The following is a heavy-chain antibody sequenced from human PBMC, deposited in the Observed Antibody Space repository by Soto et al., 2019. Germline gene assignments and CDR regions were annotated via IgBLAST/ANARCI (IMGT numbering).Heavy chain of an antibody. D-gene: IGHD2-2*01. CDR1: GYDFNTSW. V-gene: IGHV5-51*01. CDR2: MYPGDSDT. Sequence: PRESLKISCRGSGYDFNTSWFGWVLQLPGKGLEWVGIMYPGDSDTRYNPSLQGHVTLSADVTVSTAFLQWRSLKTSDTGMYFCARLPRDCNKTSCYYADHWGHGTQVTVSS. CDR3: ARLPRDCNKTSCYYADH. J-gene: IGHJ4*01.